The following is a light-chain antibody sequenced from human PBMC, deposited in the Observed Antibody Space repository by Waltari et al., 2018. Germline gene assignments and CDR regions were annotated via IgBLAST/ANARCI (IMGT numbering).Light chain of an antibody. CDR1: SSDGGGYDF. Sequence: QSALTQPRSVSGSPGQSVTISCPGPSSDGGGYDFCSWYQQYPGKAPKLIIYDVNKRPPGVPDRFSASKSGNTASLTISGLLNEDEADYYCCSYAGADTSVLFGGGTTLTVL. CDR3: CSYAGADTSVL. V-gene: IGLV2-11*01. CDR2: DVN. J-gene: IGLJ2*01.